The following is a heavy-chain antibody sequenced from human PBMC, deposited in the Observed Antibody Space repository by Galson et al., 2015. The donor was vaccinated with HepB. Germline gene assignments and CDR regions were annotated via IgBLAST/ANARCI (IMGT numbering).Heavy chain of an antibody. V-gene: IGHV3-30*04. CDR3: ARDRVDYGMDV. CDR2: ISYDGSNK. Sequence: SLRLSCAASGVTFSSYAMHWVRQAPGKGLEWVAVISYDGSNKYYADSVKGRFTISRDNSKNTLYLQMNSLRAEDTAVYYCARDRVDYGMDVWGQGTTVTVSS. D-gene: IGHD2-15*01. CDR1: GVTFSSYA. J-gene: IGHJ6*02.